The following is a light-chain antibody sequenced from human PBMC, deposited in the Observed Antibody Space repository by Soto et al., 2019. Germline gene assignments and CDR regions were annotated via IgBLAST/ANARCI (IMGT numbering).Light chain of an antibody. Sequence: QSALTQPASVSGSPGQSITISCSGTSSDVGAHNLVSWYQQHPGRPPKLMIYAVSNRPSGVSNRFSGSKSGNTASLTISGLQAEDEADYYCCSLTTRDSHIFGSGTRSPS. CDR2: AVS. J-gene: IGLJ1*01. CDR1: SSDVGAHNL. V-gene: IGLV2-14*01. CDR3: CSLTTRDSHI.